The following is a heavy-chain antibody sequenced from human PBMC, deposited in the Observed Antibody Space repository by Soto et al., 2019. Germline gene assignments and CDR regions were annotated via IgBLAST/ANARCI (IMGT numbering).Heavy chain of an antibody. Sequence: ASLKVSCKASGYMLTSYDINCVRQAAGQGLEWLGRMNPNNGKTDYAQKFQGRLTMTRDTSISTVYMELSSLTSEDTAVYYCAKDFGGLYNWFDPWGQGTLVNVSS. D-gene: IGHD3-16*01. CDR1: GYMLTSYD. CDR3: AKDFGGLYNWFDP. J-gene: IGHJ5*02. V-gene: IGHV1-8*01. CDR2: MNPNNGKT.